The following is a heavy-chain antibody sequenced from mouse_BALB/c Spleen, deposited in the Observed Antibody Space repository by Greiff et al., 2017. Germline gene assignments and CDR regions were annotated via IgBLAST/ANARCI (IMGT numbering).Heavy chain of an antibody. Sequence: VQRVESGAELVRPGTSVKVSCKASGYAFTNYLIEWVKQRPGQGLEWIGVINPGSGGTNYNEKFKGKATLTADKSSSTAYMQLSSLTSDDSAVYFCARDYGSSYWFAYWGQGTLVTVSA. CDR2: INPGSGGT. CDR3: ARDYGSSYWFAY. V-gene: IGHV1-54*01. CDR1: GYAFTNYL. D-gene: IGHD1-1*01. J-gene: IGHJ3*01.